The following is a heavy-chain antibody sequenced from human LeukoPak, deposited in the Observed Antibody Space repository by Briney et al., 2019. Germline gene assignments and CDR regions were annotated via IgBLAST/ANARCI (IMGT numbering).Heavy chain of an antibody. CDR1: GYTFTSYG. J-gene: IGHJ4*02. CDR2: ISAYNGNT. CDR3: ARDVYSGSFQSPSKY. V-gene: IGHV1-18*01. D-gene: IGHD1-26*01. Sequence: ASVKVSCKASGYTFTSYGISWVRQAPGQGLEWMGWISAYNGNTNYAQKLQGRVTMTTDTSTSTAYMELRSLRSDDTAVYYCARDVYSGSFQSPSKYWGQGTLVTVSS.